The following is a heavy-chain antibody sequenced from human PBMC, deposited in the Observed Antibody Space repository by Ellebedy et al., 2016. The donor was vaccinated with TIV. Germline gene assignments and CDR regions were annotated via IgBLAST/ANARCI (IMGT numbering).Heavy chain of an antibody. V-gene: IGHV3-23*01. CDR1: GFTFSSYA. D-gene: IGHD3-22*01. CDR3: AKKTYYYDSSGYYH. Sequence: GESLKISCAASGFTFSSYAMSWVRQAPGKGLEWVSAISGSGGSTYYADSVKGRFTISRDNSKNTLYLQMNSLRAEDTAVYYCAKKTYYYDSSGYYHWGQGTLVTVSS. J-gene: IGHJ5*02. CDR2: ISGSGGST.